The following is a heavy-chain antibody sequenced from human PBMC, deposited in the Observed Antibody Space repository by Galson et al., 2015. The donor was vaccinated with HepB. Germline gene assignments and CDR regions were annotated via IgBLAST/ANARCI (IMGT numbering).Heavy chain of an antibody. CDR3: TTSYCSGGSCYSGDNYYGMDV. Sequence: SLRLSCAASGFTFSNAWMSWVRQAPGKGLEWVGRIKSKTDGGTTDYAAPVKGRFTISRDDSKNTLYLQMNSLKTEDTAVYYCTTSYCSGGSCYSGDNYYGMDVWGQGTTVTVSS. CDR2: IKSKTDGGTT. V-gene: IGHV3-15*01. CDR1: GFTFSNAW. J-gene: IGHJ6*02. D-gene: IGHD2-15*01.